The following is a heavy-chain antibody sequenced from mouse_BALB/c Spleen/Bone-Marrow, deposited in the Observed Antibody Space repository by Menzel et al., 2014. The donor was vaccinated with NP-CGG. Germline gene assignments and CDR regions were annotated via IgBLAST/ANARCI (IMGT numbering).Heavy chain of an antibody. CDR3: ARGRPIYYGNLYAMDY. CDR2: ISSGSSTI. Sequence: DVKLVESGGGLVQPGGSRELSCAASGFTFSSFGMHWVRRAPEKGLEWVAYISSGSSTIYYADTVKGRFTISRDNPKNTLFLQMTSLRSEDTAMYYCARGRPIYYGNLYAMDYWGQGTSVTVSS. V-gene: IGHV5-17*02. CDR1: GFTFSSFG. J-gene: IGHJ4*01. D-gene: IGHD2-1*01.